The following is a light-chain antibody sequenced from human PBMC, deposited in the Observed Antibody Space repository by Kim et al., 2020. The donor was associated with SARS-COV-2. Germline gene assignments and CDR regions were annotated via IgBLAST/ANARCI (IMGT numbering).Light chain of an antibody. Sequence: LSASVGDSVTITCRASQDISTWLAWYQQTPVKAPKLLIYDASTLQSGVPSRFSGSGSGTEFTLTIGRLQPDDSATYYCQQYNDQFTFAQGTKLEI. CDR3: QQYNDQFT. CDR1: QDISTW. CDR2: DAS. J-gene: IGKJ2*01. V-gene: IGKV1-5*01.